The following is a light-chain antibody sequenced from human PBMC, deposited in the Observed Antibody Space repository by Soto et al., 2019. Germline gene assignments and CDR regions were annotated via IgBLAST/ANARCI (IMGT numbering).Light chain of an antibody. CDR1: QSLNND. CDR2: DAS. Sequence: EIVLTQSPAALSLSPGETDTLSCRASQSLNNDLAWYQQKPGQAPRLLIYDASDRATGVPARFRGSGSGTDFTLNISSLDPEDFAVYYCQHRSNWPPYTFGQGTKLEI. V-gene: IGKV3-11*01. J-gene: IGKJ2*01. CDR3: QHRSNWPPYT.